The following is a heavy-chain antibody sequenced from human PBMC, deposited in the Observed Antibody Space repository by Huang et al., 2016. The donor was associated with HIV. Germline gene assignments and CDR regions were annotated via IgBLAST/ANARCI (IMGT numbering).Heavy chain of an antibody. Sequence: QVQLVQSGAEVRKPGSSVTVSCRASGGSFNNFGINWVRQAPGQGLEWMGGRIPRFGTRNDAQRFQGRVTITADETTGVVYMELSSLRSDDTAVYFCAKRGGAWGSPYAFDLWGPGTMVTVSS. V-gene: IGHV1-69*13. CDR1: GGSFNNFG. D-gene: IGHD3-16*01. J-gene: IGHJ3*01. CDR3: AKRGGAWGSPYAFDL. CDR2: RIPRFGTR.